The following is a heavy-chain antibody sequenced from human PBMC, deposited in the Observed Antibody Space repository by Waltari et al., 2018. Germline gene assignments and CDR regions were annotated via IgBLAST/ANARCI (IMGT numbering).Heavy chain of an antibody. Sequence: QVQLQQWGAGLLKPSETLSLTCAVYGGSFSGYYWSWIRQPPGKGLEWIGEINHSGSTNYNPSLKSRVTISVDTSKNQFSLKLSSVTAADTAVYYCARVSAIVATTLFDYWGQGTLVTVSS. D-gene: IGHD5-12*01. CDR1: GGSFSGYY. CDR3: ARVSAIVATTLFDY. CDR2: INHSGST. J-gene: IGHJ4*02. V-gene: IGHV4-34*01.